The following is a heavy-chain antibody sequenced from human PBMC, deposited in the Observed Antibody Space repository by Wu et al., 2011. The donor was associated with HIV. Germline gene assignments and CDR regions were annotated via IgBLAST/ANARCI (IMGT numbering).Heavy chain of an antibody. CDR3: ARDESGSSSFYGMDV. V-gene: IGHV1-18*01. J-gene: IGHJ6*02. D-gene: IGHD1-26*01. CDR2: ISAYNGNT. Sequence: QVQLVQTGAEVKKPGASVKVSCKTSGYTFTSYGISWVRQAPGQGLEWMGWISAYNGNTNYAQRLQGRVTMTTDTPANTAYMELRSLRSDDTAVYYCARDESGSSSFYGMDVWGQGTTVTVS. CDR1: GYTFTSYG.